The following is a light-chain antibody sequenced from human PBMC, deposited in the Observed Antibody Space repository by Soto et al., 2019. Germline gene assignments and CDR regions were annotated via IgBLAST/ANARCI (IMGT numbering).Light chain of an antibody. CDR3: AAWDDSLNGRV. Sequence: QTVVTQPPSASGTPGQSVTISCSGSNSNIGSNTVNWYQQLTGTTPKLLIYYDNLRPSGGPDRISGSKSGTSASLAISGLQSDDEDDYYCAAWDDSLNGRVFGTGTTLTVL. J-gene: IGLJ1*01. V-gene: IGLV1-44*01. CDR2: YDN. CDR1: NSNIGSNT.